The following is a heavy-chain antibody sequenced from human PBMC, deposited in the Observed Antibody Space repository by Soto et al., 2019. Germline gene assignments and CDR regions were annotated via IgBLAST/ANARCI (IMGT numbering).Heavy chain of an antibody. V-gene: IGHV1-18*04. Sequence: ASVKVSCKASGYTFTSYGISWVRQAPGQGLEWMGWISAYNGNTNYAQKLPGRVTMTTDTSTSTAYMELRSLRSDDKAVYYCARDLGIAAAGARGDVWGQGTTVTVSS. D-gene: IGHD6-13*01. CDR2: ISAYNGNT. CDR1: GYTFTSYG. CDR3: ARDLGIAAAGARGDV. J-gene: IGHJ6*02.